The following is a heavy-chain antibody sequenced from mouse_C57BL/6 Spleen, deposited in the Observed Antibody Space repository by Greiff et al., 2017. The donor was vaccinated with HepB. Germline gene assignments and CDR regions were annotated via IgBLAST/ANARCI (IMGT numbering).Heavy chain of an antibody. Sequence: VQLQQSGTELVKPGASVKLSCKASGYTFTSYWMHWVKQRPGQGLEWIGNINPSNGGTNYNEKFKSKATLTVDKSSSTAYMQLSSLTSEDSAVYYCARDSSGYAWFAYWGQGTLVTVSA. D-gene: IGHD3-2*02. CDR3: ARDSSGYAWFAY. V-gene: IGHV1-53*01. CDR1: GYTFTSYW. J-gene: IGHJ3*01. CDR2: INPSNGGT.